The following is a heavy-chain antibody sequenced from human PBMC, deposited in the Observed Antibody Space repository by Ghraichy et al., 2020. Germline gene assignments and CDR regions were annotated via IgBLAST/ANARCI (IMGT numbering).Heavy chain of an antibody. J-gene: IGHJ6*02. D-gene: IGHD3-3*01. Sequence: GGSLRLSCAASGFTFSSYAMSWVRQAPGKGLEWVSAISGSGGSTYYADSVKGRFTISRDNSKNTLYLQMNSLRAEDTAVYYCAKADYDFWSGYSYGMDVWGQGNTGTVSS. CDR3: AKADYDFWSGYSYGMDV. CDR1: GFTFSSYA. V-gene: IGHV3-23*01. CDR2: ISGSGGST.